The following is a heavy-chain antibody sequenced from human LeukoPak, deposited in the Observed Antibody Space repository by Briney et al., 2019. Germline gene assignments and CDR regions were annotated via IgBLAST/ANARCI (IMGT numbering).Heavy chain of an antibody. V-gene: IGHV3-15*01. Sequence: GGSLRLSCAASGFTFSNAWMSWVRQAPGKGLEWVGRIKSKTDGGTTDYAAPVKGRFTISRDDSKNTLYLQMNSLKTEDTAVYYCTTVPGMAVAGTDWYFDLWGRGTLVTVSS. CDR1: GFTFSNAW. D-gene: IGHD6-19*01. CDR2: IKSKTDGGTT. J-gene: IGHJ2*01. CDR3: TTVPGMAVAGTDWYFDL.